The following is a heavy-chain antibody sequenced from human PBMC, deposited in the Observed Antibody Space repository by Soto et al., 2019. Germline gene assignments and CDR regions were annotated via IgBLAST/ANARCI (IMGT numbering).Heavy chain of an antibody. Sequence: SVKVSCKASGGTFSSYAISWVRQAPRQGLEWMGGIIPIFGTANYAQKFQGRVTITADESTSTAYMELSSLRSEDTAVYYCARDLSFVVVPAAGTNWFDPWGQGTLVTVSS. V-gene: IGHV1-69*13. CDR3: ARDLSFVVVPAAGTNWFDP. J-gene: IGHJ5*02. CDR1: GGTFSSYA. CDR2: IIPIFGTA. D-gene: IGHD2-2*01.